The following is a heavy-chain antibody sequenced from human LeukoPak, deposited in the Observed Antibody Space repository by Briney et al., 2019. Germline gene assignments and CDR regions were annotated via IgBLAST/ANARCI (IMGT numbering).Heavy chain of an antibody. V-gene: IGHV3-11*05. Sequence: PGGSLRLSCAASGFIVSSDYMSWIRQAPGKRLEWVSYISSGSTYTNYADSVEGRFTISRDNAKNSLYLQMNSLRAEDTAVYYCARGDYGGDYFDYWGQGTLVTVSS. CDR3: ARGDYGGDYFDY. D-gene: IGHD4-23*01. CDR1: GFIVSSDY. J-gene: IGHJ4*02. CDR2: ISSGSTYT.